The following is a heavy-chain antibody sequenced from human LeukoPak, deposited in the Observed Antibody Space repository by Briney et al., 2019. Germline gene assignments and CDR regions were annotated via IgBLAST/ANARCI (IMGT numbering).Heavy chain of an antibody. D-gene: IGHD2-15*01. CDR3: ARDEEVAAVDY. J-gene: IGHJ4*02. CDR1: GFTFSSYS. CDR2: ISSSSSYI. V-gene: IGHV3-21*01. Sequence: GGSLRLSCAASGFTFSSYSMNWVRQAPGKGLEWVSSISSSSSYIYYADSVKGRFTISRDNAKNSLYLQMNSLRAEDTAVCYCARDEEVAAVDYWGQGTLVTVSS.